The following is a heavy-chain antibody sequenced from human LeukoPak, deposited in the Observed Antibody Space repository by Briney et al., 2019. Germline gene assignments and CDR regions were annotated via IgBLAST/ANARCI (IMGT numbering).Heavy chain of an antibody. CDR2: ISSSSSYI. CDR1: GFTFSSYS. Sequence: GGSLRLSCAASGFTFSSYSMNWVRQAPGKGLEWASSISSSSSYIYYADSVKGRFTISRDNAKNSLYLQMNSLRAEDTAVYYCARDRRGVRGVRAYYFDYWGQGTLVTVSS. J-gene: IGHJ4*02. CDR3: ARDRRGVRGVRAYYFDY. V-gene: IGHV3-21*01. D-gene: IGHD3-10*01.